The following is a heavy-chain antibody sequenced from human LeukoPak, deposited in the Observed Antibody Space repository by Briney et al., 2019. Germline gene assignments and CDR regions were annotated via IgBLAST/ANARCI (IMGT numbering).Heavy chain of an antibody. CDR1: GYTLTELS. J-gene: IGHJ5*02. CDR3: PCHWFDP. CDR2: FDPEDGET. Sequence: ASVKVSCKVSGYTLTELSMHWVRQAPGKGLEWMGGFDPEDGETIYAQKFQGRVTMTEDTSTDTAYTAVYYCATTEYCSSTSPCHWFDPWGQGTLVTVSS. D-gene: IGHD2-2*01. V-gene: IGHV1-24*01.